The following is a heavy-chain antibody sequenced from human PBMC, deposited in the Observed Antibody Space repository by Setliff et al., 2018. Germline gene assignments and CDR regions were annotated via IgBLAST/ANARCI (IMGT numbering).Heavy chain of an antibody. Sequence: ASVKVSCKASGYTLTSYGISWVRQAPGQGLEWMGWISAYNGNTNYAQKLQGRVTMTTDTSTSTAYMELRSLRSDDTAVYYCARADVVVVAATHNDYWGQGTLVTVSS. J-gene: IGHJ4*02. CDR3: ARADVVVVAATHNDY. V-gene: IGHV1-18*01. CDR2: ISAYNGNT. CDR1: GYTLTSYG. D-gene: IGHD2-15*01.